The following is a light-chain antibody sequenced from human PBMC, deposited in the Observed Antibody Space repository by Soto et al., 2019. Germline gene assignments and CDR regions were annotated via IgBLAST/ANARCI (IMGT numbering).Light chain of an antibody. CDR3: QQYDNWGT. CDR1: QRVSSAY. V-gene: IGKV3-20*01. J-gene: IGKJ3*01. Sequence: EIVLTQSPGTLSLSPGERATLSCRASQRVSSAYLAWYQQKPGQAPRLLMYGASNRATGTPDRFSGSGSGTDFTLTISRLEPEDLAVYYCQQYDNWGTFGPGIQVDIK. CDR2: GAS.